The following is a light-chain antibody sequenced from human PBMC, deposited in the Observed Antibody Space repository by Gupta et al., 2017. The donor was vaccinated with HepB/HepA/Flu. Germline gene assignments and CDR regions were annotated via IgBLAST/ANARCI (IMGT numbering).Light chain of an antibody. CDR2: DDS. CDR3: ASCSTSGTLVL. CDR1: NSDIGGYNC. Sequence: QSALTQPASVSGSPGQSITISCTGTNSDIGGYNCVSWYPQYPGKTPKLLICDDSNRPSGISNRFSGSKSGNTASLTISGLQAEDEADYYCASCSTSGTLVLFGGGTKLTVL. J-gene: IGLJ2*01. V-gene: IGLV2-14*03.